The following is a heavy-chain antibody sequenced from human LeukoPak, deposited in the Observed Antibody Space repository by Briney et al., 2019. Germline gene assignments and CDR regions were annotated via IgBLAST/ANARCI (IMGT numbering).Heavy chain of an antibody. J-gene: IGHJ6*03. Sequence: PGGSLRLSCAASGFTFSDYYMSWIRQAPGKGLEWVSYISSSGSTIYYADSVKGRFTISRDNAKNSLYLQMNSLRAEDTAVYYCARATPPDRILWFGAGEDYYYMDVWGKGTTVTISS. CDR1: GFTFSDYY. CDR2: ISSSGSTI. CDR3: ARATPPDRILWFGAGEDYYYMDV. D-gene: IGHD3-10*01. V-gene: IGHV3-11*01.